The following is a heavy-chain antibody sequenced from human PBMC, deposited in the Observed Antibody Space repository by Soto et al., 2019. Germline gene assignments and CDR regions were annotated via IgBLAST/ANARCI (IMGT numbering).Heavy chain of an antibody. J-gene: IGHJ4*02. V-gene: IGHV4-30-4*01. CDR3: GRGSRGYYPDY. CDR1: GGSISSGDYY. D-gene: IGHD3-22*01. Sequence: PSETLSLTCTVSGGSISSGDYYWSWIRQPPGKGLEWIGYIYYSGSTYYNPSLKSRVTISVDTSKNQFSLKLSSVTAADTAVYYCGRGSRGYYPDYWGQGTLVTVSS. CDR2: IYYSGST.